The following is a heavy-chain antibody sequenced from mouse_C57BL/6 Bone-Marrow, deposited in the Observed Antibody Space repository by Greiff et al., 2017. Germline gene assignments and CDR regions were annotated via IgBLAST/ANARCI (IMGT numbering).Heavy chain of an antibody. CDR2: IYPSDSET. D-gene: IGHD2-2*01. Sequence: VQLQQPGAELVRPGSSVKLSCKASGYTFTSYWMDWVKQRPGQGLEWIGNIYPSDSETHYNQKFKDKATLTVDKSSSTAYMQLSSLTSEDSAVYYCARSVVTKNYYAMDYWGQGTSVTVSS. J-gene: IGHJ4*01. CDR1: GYTFTSYW. CDR3: ARSVVTKNYYAMDY. V-gene: IGHV1-61*01.